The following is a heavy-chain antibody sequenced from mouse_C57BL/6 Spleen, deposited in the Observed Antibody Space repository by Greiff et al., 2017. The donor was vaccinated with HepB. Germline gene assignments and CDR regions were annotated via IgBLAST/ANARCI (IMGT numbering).Heavy chain of an antibody. D-gene: IGHD3-1*01. Sequence: VQLQQSGPELVKPGASVKISCKASGYAFSSSWMNWVKQRPGKGLEWIGRIYPGDGDTNYNGKFKGKATLTADKSSSTAYMQLSSLTSEDSAVYFCARSGRNGAMDYWGQGTSVTVSS. CDR2: IYPGDGDT. CDR1: GYAFSSSW. CDR3: ARSGRNGAMDY. V-gene: IGHV1-82*01. J-gene: IGHJ4*01.